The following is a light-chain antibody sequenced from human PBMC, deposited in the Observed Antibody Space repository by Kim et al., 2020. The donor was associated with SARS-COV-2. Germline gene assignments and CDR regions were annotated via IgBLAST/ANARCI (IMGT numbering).Light chain of an antibody. CDR1: QSISSY. J-gene: IGKJ2*01. CDR3: QQSYSSPPYT. CDR2: AAF. V-gene: IGKV1-39*01. Sequence: DIQMTQSPSSLSASVGDRVTITCRASQSISSYLNWYQQKPGKAPKLLIYAAFSLQSGVPSRFSGSGSGTDFTLTISSLQPEDFATYYCQQSYSSPPYTFGQGTKLEI.